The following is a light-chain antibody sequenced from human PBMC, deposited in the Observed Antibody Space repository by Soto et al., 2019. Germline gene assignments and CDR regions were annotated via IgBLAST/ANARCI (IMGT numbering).Light chain of an antibody. CDR1: QSVNIW. V-gene: IGKV1-5*03. J-gene: IGKJ2*01. CDR2: KAS. CDR3: QHYDHFPPT. Sequence: DIQMIQSPSTLSAYVGDRVTITCRASQSVNIWLAWYQQKPGKAPKLLIYKASTLESGAPSRFSGSGSGTEFILTISSLQPDDSATYYCQHYDHFPPTYGQGTKLEI.